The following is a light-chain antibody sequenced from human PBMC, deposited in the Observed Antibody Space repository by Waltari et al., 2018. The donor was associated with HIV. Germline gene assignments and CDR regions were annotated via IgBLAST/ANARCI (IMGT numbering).Light chain of an antibody. J-gene: IGLJ2*01. Sequence: SSELTQDPAVSVALGQTVRITCQGDSLRTYSATWYRQKPGQAPVLVVYGNNTRPSGIPDRFSGSSSGDTASLTITATQAEDEADYYCNSRDSSGNLVVFGGGTKLTVL. CDR3: NSRDSSGNLVV. V-gene: IGLV3-19*01. CDR2: GNN. CDR1: SLRTYS.